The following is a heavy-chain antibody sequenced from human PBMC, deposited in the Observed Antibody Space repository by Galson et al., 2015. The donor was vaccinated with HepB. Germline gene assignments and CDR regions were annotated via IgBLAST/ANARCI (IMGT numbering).Heavy chain of an antibody. D-gene: IGHD6-19*01. CDR3: ARDLDTYSSGWYVEGLDY. Sequence: SLRLSCAASGFTFSSYSMNWVRQAPGKGLEWVSSISSSSSYIYYADSVKGRFTISRDNAKNSLYLQMNSLRAEDTAVYYCARDLDTYSSGWYVEGLDYWGQGTLVTVSS. J-gene: IGHJ4*02. V-gene: IGHV3-21*01. CDR1: GFTFSSYS. CDR2: ISSSSSYI.